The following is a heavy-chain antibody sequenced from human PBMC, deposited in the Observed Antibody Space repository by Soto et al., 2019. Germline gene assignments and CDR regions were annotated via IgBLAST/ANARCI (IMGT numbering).Heavy chain of an antibody. CDR2: IYYSGST. V-gene: IGHV4-59*08. CDR1: GGSISSYY. D-gene: IGHD7-27*01. CDR3: ARRWGRTFDY. J-gene: IGHJ4*02. Sequence: SETLSLTCTVSGGSISSYYWSWIRQPPGKGLEWIGYIYYSGSTNYNPSLKSRVTISVDTSKNQFSLKLSSVTAADTPVYYCARRWGRTFDYWGQGTLVTVSS.